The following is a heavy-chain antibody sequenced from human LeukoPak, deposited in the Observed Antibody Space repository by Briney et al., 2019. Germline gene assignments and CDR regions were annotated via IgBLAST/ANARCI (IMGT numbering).Heavy chain of an antibody. CDR3: ARDHHYYDRSGHDY. Sequence: SETLSLTCTVSGGSISGYYWSWIRQPAGKGLEWIGRIHTSESTNYNPSLKRRVTRSVDTSNYQFSLKLSSVTAADTAVYYCARDHHYYDRSGHDYWGQGTLVTVSS. V-gene: IGHV4-4*07. J-gene: IGHJ4*02. CDR2: IHTSEST. CDR1: GGSISGYY. D-gene: IGHD3-22*01.